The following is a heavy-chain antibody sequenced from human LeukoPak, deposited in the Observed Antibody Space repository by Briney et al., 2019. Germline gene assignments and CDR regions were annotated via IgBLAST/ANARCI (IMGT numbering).Heavy chain of an antibody. Sequence: ASVKVSCKTSGYIFAHNGISWVRQAPGQGPEWMGWISAYNGDTNYAQNFQGRVTMTTDTSTSTVYMEMRSLTSDDTAVYYCARDLDQYNGRFGGFGHDFWGQGTLVTVSS. J-gene: IGHJ4*02. D-gene: IGHD3-10*01. CDR2: ISAYNGDT. CDR1: GYIFAHNG. V-gene: IGHV1-18*01. CDR3: ARDLDQYNGRFGGFGHDF.